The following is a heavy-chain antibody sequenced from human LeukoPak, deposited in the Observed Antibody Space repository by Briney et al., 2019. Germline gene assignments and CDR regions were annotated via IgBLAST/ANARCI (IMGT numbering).Heavy chain of an antibody. CDR1: GDSVSSNSAA. CDR3: ARDLYSSSWTREGYYMDV. CDR2: TYYRSKWYN. D-gene: IGHD6-13*01. Sequence: SQTLSLTCAISGDSVSSNSAAWNWIRQSPSRGLEWLGRTYYRSKWYNDYAVSVKSRITINPDTSKNQFSLQLNSVTPEDTAVYYCARDLYSSSWTREGYYMDVWGKGTTVTVSS. V-gene: IGHV6-1*01. J-gene: IGHJ6*03.